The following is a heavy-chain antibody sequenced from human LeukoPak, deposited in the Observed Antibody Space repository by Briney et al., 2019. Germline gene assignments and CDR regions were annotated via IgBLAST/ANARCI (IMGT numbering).Heavy chain of an antibody. V-gene: IGHV4-39*01. CDR1: GGAISRSTLY. CDR2: IYYAGSN. D-gene: IGHD6-13*01. J-gene: IGHJ4*02. CDR3: ASIAAAGNE. Sequence: PSETLSLTCTVSGGAISRSTLYWGWIRQPPGKGLEWIGSIYYAGSNYYNSFLKSRVTITVDTSKNQFSLRMSFVSAADTAVYYCASIAAAGNEWGQGALVIVSS.